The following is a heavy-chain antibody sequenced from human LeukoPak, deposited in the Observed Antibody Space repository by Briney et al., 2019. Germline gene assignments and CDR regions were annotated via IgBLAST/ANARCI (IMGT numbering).Heavy chain of an antibody. Sequence: GASVKVSCTAFGYTFTSNYMHWVRQAPGQGPEWMGVISPSGGSTTYAQKFQGRVTLTRDMSTSTDYLELSSLRSEDTAVYYCARDLDNAEAFDIWGQGTMVTVSS. CDR2: ISPSGGST. CDR1: GYTFTSNY. V-gene: IGHV1-46*01. J-gene: IGHJ3*02. D-gene: IGHD1-14*01. CDR3: ARDLDNAEAFDI.